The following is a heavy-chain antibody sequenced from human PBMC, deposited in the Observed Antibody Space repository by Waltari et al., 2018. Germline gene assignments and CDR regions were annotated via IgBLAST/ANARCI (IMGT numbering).Heavy chain of an antibody. V-gene: IGHV1-69*01. CDR2: IIPIFSTA. Sequence: QVQLVQSGAEVKKPGSSVKVSCKAPEGTFSNYAISWVRPAPGQGLEWMGGIIPIFSTANYAQKFQGRVTITADESTSTAYMELSSLRSEDTAVYYCARLGSLGYCSSTSCYSWFDPWGQGTLVTVSS. CDR3: ARLGSLGYCSSTSCYSWFDP. D-gene: IGHD2-2*02. CDR1: EGTFSNYA. J-gene: IGHJ5*02.